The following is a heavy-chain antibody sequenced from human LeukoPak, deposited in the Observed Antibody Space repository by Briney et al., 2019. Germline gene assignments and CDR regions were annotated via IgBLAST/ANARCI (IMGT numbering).Heavy chain of an antibody. J-gene: IGHJ4*02. CDR3: ARGPRILAAGSYFFDY. D-gene: IGHD6-13*01. CDR2: INVNGGAM. Sequence: GGSLRLSCAASGFSFKDYYYSWIRQAPGKGLEWVSFINVNGGAMYYADFVKGRFTISRENAQNSVYLGMNSLRDEDTAVYYCARGPRILAAGSYFFDYWGQGSLVTVSS. V-gene: IGHV3-11*01. CDR1: GFSFKDYY.